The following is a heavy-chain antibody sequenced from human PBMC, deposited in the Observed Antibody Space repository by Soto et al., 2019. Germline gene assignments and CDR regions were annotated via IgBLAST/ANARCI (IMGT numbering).Heavy chain of an antibody. J-gene: IGHJ6*02. CDR3: ARNSYDILTGYYYYGMDV. D-gene: IGHD3-9*01. CDR2: INPSGGST. V-gene: IGHV1-46*01. Sequence: ASVKVSCKASGYTFTRYYMHWVRRAPGQGLEWMGIINPSGGSTLYAQKLQGRVTMTRDTSISTAYMELTRLRPDDTAVYYCARNSYDILTGYYYYGMDVWGQGTTVTVSS. CDR1: GYTFTRYY.